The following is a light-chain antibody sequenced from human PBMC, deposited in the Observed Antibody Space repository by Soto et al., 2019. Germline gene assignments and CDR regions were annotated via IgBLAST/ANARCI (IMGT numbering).Light chain of an antibody. CDR2: QDN. V-gene: IGLV3-1*01. CDR1: KLGNKY. J-gene: IGLJ2*01. CDR3: QAWVSRSYVV. Sequence: SYELTQPPSVSVSPGQTAIITCSGDKLGNKYACWYQQKPGQSPVLVIYQDNKRPSGIPERFSGSNSGNTATLTISGTQAMDEADYYCQAWVSRSYVVFGGGTKVTVL.